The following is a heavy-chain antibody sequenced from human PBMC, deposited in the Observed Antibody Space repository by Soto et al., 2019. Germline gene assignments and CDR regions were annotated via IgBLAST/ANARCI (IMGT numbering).Heavy chain of an antibody. J-gene: IGHJ5*02. CDR2: IIPIFGTT. V-gene: IGHV1-69*06. CDR3: ARDRTDSGYYTNWLDP. D-gene: IGHD3-22*01. CDR1: GGTFGSDA. Sequence: ASVKVSCKASGGTFGSDAITWVRQAPGQGLEWVGRIIPIFGTTNYAQNLQGRVTISADKSTLTSYMELHSLTSDDTALYYCARDRTDSGYYTNWLDPWGQGTQVTVS.